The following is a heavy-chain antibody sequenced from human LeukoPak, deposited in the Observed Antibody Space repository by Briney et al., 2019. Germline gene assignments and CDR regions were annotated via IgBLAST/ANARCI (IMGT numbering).Heavy chain of an antibody. D-gene: IGHD5-18*01. V-gene: IGHV3-7*01. J-gene: IGHJ6*02. Sequence: GGSLRLSCSASGFTFSSYWMSWVRQAPGKGLEWVANIKQDGSEKYYVDSVKGRFTISRDNAKNSLYLQMNSLRAEDTAVYYCARDVEYSYGYEYYYYGMDVWGQGTTVTVSS. CDR1: GFTFSSYW. CDR2: IKQDGSEK. CDR3: ARDVEYSYGYEYYYYGMDV.